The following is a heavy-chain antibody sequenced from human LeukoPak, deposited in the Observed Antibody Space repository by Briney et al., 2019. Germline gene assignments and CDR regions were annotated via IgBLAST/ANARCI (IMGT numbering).Heavy chain of an antibody. CDR2: IYYSGST. CDR1: GGSISSYY. J-gene: IGHJ4*02. D-gene: IGHD6-19*01. V-gene: IGHV4-59*12. CDR3: ARAWQWLPLDS. Sequence: SETLSLTCTVSGGSISSYYWSWIRQPPGKGLEWIGYIYYSGSTNYNPSLKSRVTMSVDTSKNQFSLKVTSVTAADTAVYYCARAWQWLPLDSWGQGTLVTVSS.